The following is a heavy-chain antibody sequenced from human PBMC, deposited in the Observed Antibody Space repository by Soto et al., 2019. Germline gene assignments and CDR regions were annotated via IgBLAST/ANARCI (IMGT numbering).Heavy chain of an antibody. CDR3: ARLYSSSWGKFDY. CDR2: IYYSGST. J-gene: IGHJ4*02. CDR1: GGSISSYY. D-gene: IGHD6-13*01. Sequence: QVQLQESGPGLVKPSETLSLTCTVSGGSISSYYWSWIRQPPGKGLEWIGYIYYSGSTNYNPSLKSRVTISVDTSKNQFSLKLSSVTAADTAVYYCARLYSSSWGKFDYWGQGTLVTVSS. V-gene: IGHV4-59*08.